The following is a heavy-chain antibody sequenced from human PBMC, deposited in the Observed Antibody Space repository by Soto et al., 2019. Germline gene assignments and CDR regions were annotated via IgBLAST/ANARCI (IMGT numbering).Heavy chain of an antibody. V-gene: IGHV3-7*03. CDR3: ARDLRSYYFDY. Sequence: PSLSCAASGFTFSSYWICWVGQAPGKGLEWVANIKQDGSEKYYVDSVKGRFTISRDNAKNSLYLQMNSLRAEDTAVYYCARDLRSYYFDYWVQGTLVTVSS. CDR1: GFTFSSYW. J-gene: IGHJ4*02. CDR2: IKQDGSEK.